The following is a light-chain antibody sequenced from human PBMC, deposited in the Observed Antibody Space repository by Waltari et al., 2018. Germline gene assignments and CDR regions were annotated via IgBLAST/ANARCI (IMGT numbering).Light chain of an antibody. CDR3: QQYDSLLT. Sequence: DIQMTQSPSSLYASVGDRVTITCQARQDISNYVSWYQHKPGKAPSLLIYDASNLEAGVSSRFSGSGSGTIFTLTINSLRPEDIATYYCQQYDSLLTFGGGTKVQI. CDR1: QDISNY. J-gene: IGKJ4*01. V-gene: IGKV1-33*01. CDR2: DAS.